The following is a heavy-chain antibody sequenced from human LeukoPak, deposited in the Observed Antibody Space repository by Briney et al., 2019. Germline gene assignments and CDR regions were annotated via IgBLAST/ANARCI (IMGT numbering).Heavy chain of an antibody. CDR1: GFTFSSYW. D-gene: IGHD3-10*01. J-gene: IGHJ4*02. Sequence: GGSLRLSCAASGFTFSSYWMSWVRQAPGKGLEWVANIKPDGSETSYVDSVKGRFTISRDNAKNSLYLQLNSLRAEDTAVYYCASVWVREPYFDYWGQGTLVTVSS. CDR2: IKPDGSET. CDR3: ASVWVREPYFDY. V-gene: IGHV3-7*01.